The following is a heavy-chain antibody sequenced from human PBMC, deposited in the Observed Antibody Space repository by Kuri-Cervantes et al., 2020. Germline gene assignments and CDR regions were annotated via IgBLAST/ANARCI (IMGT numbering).Heavy chain of an antibody. CDR1: GFTVSSNY. J-gene: IGHJ6*02. D-gene: IGHD6-13*01. V-gene: IGHV3-23*01. Sequence: LSLTCAASGFTVSSNYMSWVRQAPGKGLEWVSAISGSGGSTNYADSVKGRFTISRDNSKNTLYLQMNSLRAEDTAVYYCAKGGYSSSWYESIYYYYYGMDVWGQGTTVTVSS. CDR3: AKGGYSSSWYESIYYYYYGMDV. CDR2: ISGSGGST.